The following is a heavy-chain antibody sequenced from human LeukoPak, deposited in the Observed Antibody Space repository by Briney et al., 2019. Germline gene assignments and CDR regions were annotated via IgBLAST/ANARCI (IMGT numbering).Heavy chain of an antibody. D-gene: IGHD2-2*01. Sequence: GGSLRLSCAASGFTFSNAWMSWVRQAPGKGLEWVGRIKSKTDGGTTDYAAPVKGRFTISRDDSKNTLYLQMNSLKTEDTAVYYCTTPHLGIVVVPAAREDAFDIWGQGTMVTVSS. CDR3: TTPHLGIVVVPAAREDAFDI. CDR1: GFTFSNAW. V-gene: IGHV3-15*01. CDR2: IKSKTDGGTT. J-gene: IGHJ3*02.